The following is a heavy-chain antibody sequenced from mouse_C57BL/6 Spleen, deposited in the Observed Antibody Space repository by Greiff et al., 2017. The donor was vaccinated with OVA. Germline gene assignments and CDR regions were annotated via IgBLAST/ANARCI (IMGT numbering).Heavy chain of an antibody. CDR3: ERNKGNYRGGDY. Sequence: QVQLQQPGAELVKPGASVKMSCKASGYTFTSYWITWVKQRPGQGLEWIGDIYPGSGSTNYNEKFKSKATLTVDTSSSTAYMQLSSLTSEDSAVYYCERNKGNYRGGDYWGQGTTLTVSS. V-gene: IGHV1-55*01. J-gene: IGHJ2*01. CDR2: IYPGSGST. CDR1: GYTFTSYW. D-gene: IGHD2-1*01.